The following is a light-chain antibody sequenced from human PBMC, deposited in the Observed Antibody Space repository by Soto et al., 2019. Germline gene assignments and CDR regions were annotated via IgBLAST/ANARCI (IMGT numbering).Light chain of an antibody. J-gene: IGLJ2*01. Sequence: QSVLTQPPSASGSPGQSVTISCTGTSSDVGDYNYVSWYQQHPGKAPKLIIYEVNKRPSGVPDRFSGSKSGNTASLTVSGLQAEDEADYYCSSYAGNNNVIFGGGTKVTVL. CDR3: SSYAGNNNVI. CDR1: SSDVGDYNY. V-gene: IGLV2-8*01. CDR2: EVN.